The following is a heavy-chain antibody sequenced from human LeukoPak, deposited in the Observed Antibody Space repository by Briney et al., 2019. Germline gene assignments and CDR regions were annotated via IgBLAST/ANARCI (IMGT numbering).Heavy chain of an antibody. Sequence: GASVSVSCEASGYRFTNCAMNWVRQAPGQGLEWVGWINTNTGDPTYAQDFTGRFVFSLDTSVTTAYLQMSSLKAEDTAVYYCARNNADAEGRFGYWGQGTLVTDSP. D-gene: IGHD3-22*01. J-gene: IGHJ4*02. CDR1: GYRFTNCA. CDR3: ARNNADAEGRFGY. V-gene: IGHV7-4-1*02. CDR2: INTNTGDP.